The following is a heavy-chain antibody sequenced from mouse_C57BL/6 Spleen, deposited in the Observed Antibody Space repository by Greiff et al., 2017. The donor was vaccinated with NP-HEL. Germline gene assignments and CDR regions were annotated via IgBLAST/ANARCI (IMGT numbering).Heavy chain of an antibody. CDR3: AIGDDGYYEGY. V-gene: IGHV1-80*01. J-gene: IGHJ2*01. D-gene: IGHD2-3*01. Sequence: VQLQQSGAELVKPGASVKISCKASGYAFSSYWMNWVKQRPGKGLEWIGQIYPGDGDTNYNGKFKGKATLTADKSSSTAYMQLSSLTSEDSAVYFCAIGDDGYYEGYWGQGTTLTVSS. CDR2: IYPGDGDT. CDR1: GYAFSSYW.